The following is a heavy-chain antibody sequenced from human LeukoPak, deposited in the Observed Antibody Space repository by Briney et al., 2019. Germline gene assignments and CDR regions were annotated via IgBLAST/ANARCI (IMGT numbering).Heavy chain of an antibody. J-gene: IGHJ4*02. CDR2: INHSGST. V-gene: IGHV4-34*01. D-gene: IGHD3-3*01. Sequence: SETLSLTCAVYGGPFSGYYWSWIRQPPGKGLEWIGEINHSGSTNYNPSLKSRVTISVDTSKKQFSLKLSSVPAADTAVYFCARGRATYDFWCGQKIDQWGQGTLVTVPS. CDR1: GGPFSGYY. CDR3: ARGRATYDFWCGQKIDQ.